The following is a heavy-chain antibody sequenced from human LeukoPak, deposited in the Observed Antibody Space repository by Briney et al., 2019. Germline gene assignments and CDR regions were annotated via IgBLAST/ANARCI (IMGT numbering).Heavy chain of an antibody. Sequence: GESLKISCEGSGYSFTSYWISWVRQMPGKGLEWMGRIDPSDSYTNYSPSFQGHVTISADKSISTAYLQWSSLKASDTAMYYCARLDIVVVVAAPYGMDVWGKGTTVTVSS. CDR3: ARLDIVVVVAAPYGMDV. J-gene: IGHJ6*04. D-gene: IGHD2-15*01. V-gene: IGHV5-10-1*01. CDR2: IDPSDSYT. CDR1: GYSFTSYW.